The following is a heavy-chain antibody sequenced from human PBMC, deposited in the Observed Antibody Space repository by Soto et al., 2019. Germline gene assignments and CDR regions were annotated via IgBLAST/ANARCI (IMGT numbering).Heavy chain of an antibody. CDR2: LYYSGST. Sequence: PSETLSLTCTVSGGSISSSNYYWAWIRQSPGKGLEWVATLYYSGSTYSNPSLKSRVTISVDTSKNQFSLQLSSVTAADTAVYYCARVQWELLSYFDYWGLGTLVTVSS. CDR1: GGSISSSNYY. D-gene: IGHD1-26*01. V-gene: IGHV4-39*01. CDR3: ARVQWELLSYFDY. J-gene: IGHJ4*02.